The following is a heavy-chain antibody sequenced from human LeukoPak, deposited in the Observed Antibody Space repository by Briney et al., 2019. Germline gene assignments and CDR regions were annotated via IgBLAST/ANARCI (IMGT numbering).Heavy chain of an antibody. CDR3: ARGTYYYDSSGYYPPYYYGMDV. J-gene: IGHJ6*02. Sequence: PSETLSLTCAVYGGSFSGYYWSWIRQPPGKGLEWIGEINHSGSTNYNPSLKSRVTISVDTSKNQFSLKLSSVTAADTAVYYCARGTYYYDSSGYYPPYYYGMDVWGQGTTVTVSS. V-gene: IGHV4-34*01. CDR1: GGSFSGYY. D-gene: IGHD3-22*01. CDR2: INHSGST.